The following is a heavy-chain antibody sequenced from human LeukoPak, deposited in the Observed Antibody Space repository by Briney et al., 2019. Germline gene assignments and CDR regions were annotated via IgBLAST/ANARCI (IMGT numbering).Heavy chain of an antibody. V-gene: IGHV1-18*01. CDR1: GYTFTSNG. Sequence: GASVKVSCKASGYTFTSNGISGVRQAPGQGLEWMAWISTKSGNTNYAQRFQGRVTMTTDTSTTTAYMELRGLRSDDTAVYYCAREALTSRFGENYWGQGTLVTVSS. CDR3: AREALTSRFGENY. D-gene: IGHD3-10*01. CDR2: ISTKSGNT. J-gene: IGHJ4*02.